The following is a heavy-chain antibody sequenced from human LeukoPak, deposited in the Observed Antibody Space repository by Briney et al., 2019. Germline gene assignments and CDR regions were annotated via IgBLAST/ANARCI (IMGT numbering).Heavy chain of an antibody. V-gene: IGHV3-21*01. Sequence: GGSLRLSCAASGFTFSSYSMNWVRQAPGKGLEWVSSISSSSSYIYYADSVKGRFTISRDNAKNSLYLQMNSLRAEDTAVYYCARFEGYMVRGVAFDYWGQGTLATVSS. J-gene: IGHJ4*02. CDR3: ARFEGYMVRGVAFDY. CDR2: ISSSSSYI. CDR1: GFTFSSYS. D-gene: IGHD3-10*01.